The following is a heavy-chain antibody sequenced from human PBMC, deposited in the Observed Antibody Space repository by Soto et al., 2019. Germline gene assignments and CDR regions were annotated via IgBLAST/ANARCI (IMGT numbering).Heavy chain of an antibody. V-gene: IGHV4-34*01. J-gene: IGHJ3*02. CDR3: ARITYYYDSIRPSDAFDI. CDR2: INHSGST. Sequence: PSETLSLTCAVYGGSFSGYYWSWIRQPPGKGLEWIGEINHSGSTNYNPSLKSRVTISVDTSKNQFSLKLSSVTAADTAVYYCARITYYYDSIRPSDAFDIWGQGTMVTVSS. D-gene: IGHD3-22*01. CDR1: GGSFSGYY.